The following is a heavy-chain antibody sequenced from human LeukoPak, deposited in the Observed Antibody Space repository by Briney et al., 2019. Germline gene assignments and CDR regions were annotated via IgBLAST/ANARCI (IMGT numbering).Heavy chain of an antibody. V-gene: IGHV1-46*01. Sequence: GASVKVTCKASGYPFTGYYLHWVRQAPGQGLEWMGIINPSGDSAIYAHNFQGRVTMTRDTSTTTVYMELSSLRSEDTAVYYCARAQSYYDYWGQGTLVTVSS. D-gene: IGHD1-26*01. J-gene: IGHJ4*02. CDR3: ARAQSYYDY. CDR1: GYPFTGYY. CDR2: INPSGDSA.